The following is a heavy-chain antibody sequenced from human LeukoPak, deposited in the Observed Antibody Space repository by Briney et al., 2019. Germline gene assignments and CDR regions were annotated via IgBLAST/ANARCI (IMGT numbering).Heavy chain of an antibody. V-gene: IGHV3-66*02. D-gene: IGHD1-14*01. CDR1: GFTVSTDY. J-gene: IGHJ3*01. Sequence: GGSLRLSCAASGFTVSTDYMSWVRQAPGKGLEWVSVIYTNGNTYYADSVKGRFTISSDNSENTLDLQMSSLRAEDTAVYYCARGEPFDGWGQGTMVTVSS. CDR3: ARGEPFDG. CDR2: IYTNGNT.